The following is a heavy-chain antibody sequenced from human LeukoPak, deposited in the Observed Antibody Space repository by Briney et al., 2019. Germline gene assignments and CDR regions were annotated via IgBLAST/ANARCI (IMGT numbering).Heavy chain of an antibody. J-gene: IGHJ4*02. D-gene: IGHD7-27*01. CDR3: ARVRPTMGNYFDY. V-gene: IGHV3-21*01. Sequence: GGSLRLSCAASGFTFSSYSMNWVRQAPGKGLEWVSSISSSSSYIYYADSVKGRFTISRDNAKNSLYLQMNSLRAEDTAVYYCARVRPTMGNYFDYWGQGTLVTVSS. CDR2: ISSSSSYI. CDR1: GFTFSSYS.